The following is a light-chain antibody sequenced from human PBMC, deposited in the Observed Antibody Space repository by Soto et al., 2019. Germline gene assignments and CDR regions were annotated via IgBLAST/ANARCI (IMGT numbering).Light chain of an antibody. CDR3: SSYAGSNRDV. J-gene: IGLJ1*01. V-gene: IGLV2-8*01. Sequence: QSVLTQPPSASGSPGQSVTISCTGTSSDVGGYNYVSWYQQHPGKAPKLMVYEVSKRPSGVPDRFSGSKSGNTASLTVSGLQAEDEAAYYCSSYAGSNRDVFGTGTKVTVL. CDR1: SSDVGGYNY. CDR2: EVS.